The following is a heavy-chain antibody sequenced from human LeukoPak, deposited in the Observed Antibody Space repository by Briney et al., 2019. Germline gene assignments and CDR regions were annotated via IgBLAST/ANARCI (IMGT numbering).Heavy chain of an antibody. Sequence: ASVKVSCKASGGTFSSYAISWVRQAPGQGLEWMGGIIPIFGTANYAQKFQGRVTITADESTSTAYMELSSLRSEDTAVYYRATRTDYYGSGSYYNWVDYWGQGTLVTVSS. J-gene: IGHJ4*02. CDR1: GGTFSSYA. CDR2: IIPIFGTA. D-gene: IGHD3-10*01. CDR3: ATRTDYYGSGSYYNWVDY. V-gene: IGHV1-69*13.